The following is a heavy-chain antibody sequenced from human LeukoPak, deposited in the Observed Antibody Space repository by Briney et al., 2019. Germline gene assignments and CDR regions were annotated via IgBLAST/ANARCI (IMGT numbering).Heavy chain of an antibody. CDR3: ARGSSSSWFDY. CDR1: GFTFSSYE. CDR2: ISSSGSTI. J-gene: IGHJ4*02. V-gene: IGHV3-48*03. Sequence: GGSLRLSCAASGFTFSSYEMNWVRQAPGKGLEWVSYISSSGSTIYYADSVKGRFTISRDNAKNSLYLQMNSLRAEDTAVYYCARGSSSSWFDYWGQGTLVTVSS. D-gene: IGHD6-13*01.